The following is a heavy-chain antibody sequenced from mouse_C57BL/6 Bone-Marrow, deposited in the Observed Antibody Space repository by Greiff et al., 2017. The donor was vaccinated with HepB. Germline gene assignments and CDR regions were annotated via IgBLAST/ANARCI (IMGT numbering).Heavy chain of an antibody. CDR3: ASLITTVVYWYFDV. D-gene: IGHD1-1*01. V-gene: IGHV1-64*01. J-gene: IGHJ1*03. CDR2: IHPNSGST. CDR1: GYTFTSYW. Sequence: QVQLQQPGAELVKPGASVKLSCKASGYTFTSYWMHWVKQRPGQGLEWIGMIHPNSGSTNYNEKFKSKATLTVDKSSSTAYMQLSSLTSEDSAVYYCASLITTVVYWYFDVWGTGTTVTVSS.